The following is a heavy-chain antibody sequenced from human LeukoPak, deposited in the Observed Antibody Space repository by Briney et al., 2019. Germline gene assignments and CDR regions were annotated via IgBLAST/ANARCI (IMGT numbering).Heavy chain of an antibody. CDR1: GGSFSGYY. J-gene: IGHJ3*02. CDR3: ARRLFTIFGVVTAFDI. Sequence: SETLSLTCAVYGGSFSGYYWSWIRQPPGKGLEWIGEINHSGSTNYNPSLKSRVTISVDTSKNQFSLKLSSVTAADTAVYYCARRLFTIFGVVTAFDIWGQGTMVTVSS. V-gene: IGHV4-34*01. CDR2: INHSGST. D-gene: IGHD3-3*01.